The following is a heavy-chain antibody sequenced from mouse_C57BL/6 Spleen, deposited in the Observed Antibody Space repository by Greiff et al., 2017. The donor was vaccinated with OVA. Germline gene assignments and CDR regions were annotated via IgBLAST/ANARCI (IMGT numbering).Heavy chain of an antibody. CDR2: IYPGDGDT. CDR3: ARWGTTVVDWYFDV. J-gene: IGHJ1*03. D-gene: IGHD1-1*01. V-gene: IGHV1-80*01. Sequence: QVHVKQSGAELVKPGASVKISCKASGYAFSSYWMNWVKQRPGKGLEWIGQIYPGDGDTNYNGKFKGKATLTADKSSSTAYMQLSSLTSEDSAVYVCARWGTTVVDWYFDVWGTGTTVTVSS. CDR1: GYAFSSYW.